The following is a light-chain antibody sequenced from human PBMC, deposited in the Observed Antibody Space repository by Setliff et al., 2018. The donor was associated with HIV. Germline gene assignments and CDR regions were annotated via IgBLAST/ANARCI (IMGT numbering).Light chain of an antibody. CDR1: SSDVGGYNY. CDR3: SSYTSSGTPV. V-gene: IGLV2-14*03. J-gene: IGLJ1*01. CDR2: DVT. Sequence: ALTQPASASGSPGQSITVSCTGTSSDVGGYNYVSWFQQHPGKAPKLMIYDVTNRPSGVSNRFSGSKSGNTASLTISGLQAEDEADYYCSSYTSSGTPVFGTGTKVTVL.